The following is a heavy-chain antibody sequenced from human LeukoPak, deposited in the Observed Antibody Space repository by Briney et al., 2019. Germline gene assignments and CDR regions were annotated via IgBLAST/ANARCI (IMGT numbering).Heavy chain of an antibody. J-gene: IGHJ5*02. CDR2: IYYSGST. CDR1: GGSISSYY. Sequence: PSETLSLTCTVSGGSISSYYWSWIRQPPGKGLEWIGYIYYSGSTNYNPSLKSRVTISVDTSKNQFSLELSSVTAADTAVYYCARDLGEVYYYGSGSYYGGNWFDPWGQGTLVTVSS. D-gene: IGHD3-10*01. V-gene: IGHV4-59*01. CDR3: ARDLGEVYYYGSGSYYGGNWFDP.